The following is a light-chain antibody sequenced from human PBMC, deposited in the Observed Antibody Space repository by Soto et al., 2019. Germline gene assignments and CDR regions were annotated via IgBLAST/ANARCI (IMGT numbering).Light chain of an antibody. CDR2: DVS. Sequence: QSVLTQPASVSGYPGQSITISCTGTSSDVGGYNYVSWYQQHPGKAPKLMIYDVSIRPSGVSNRFSGSKSGNTASLTISGLQAEDEADYYCSSYTSSSTLDVFGTGTKLTVL. V-gene: IGLV2-14*01. J-gene: IGLJ1*01. CDR1: SSDVGGYNY. CDR3: SSYTSSSTLDV.